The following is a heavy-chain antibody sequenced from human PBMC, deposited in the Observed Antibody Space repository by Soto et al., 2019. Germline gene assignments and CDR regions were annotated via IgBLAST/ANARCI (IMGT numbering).Heavy chain of an antibody. V-gene: IGHV3-49*03. CDR2: IKSKAFGGTP. CDR1: GFPFGDFA. CDR3: TRDHYGRGFSSGAFDS. J-gene: IGHJ4*02. D-gene: IGHD5-18*01. Sequence: GGSLRLSCSPSGFPFGDFAMNWFRQAPGKGLEWVGFIKSKAFGGTPEYAASVKDRFTISRDDSMSIAYLQMNSLKTDDTAVYYCTRDHYGRGFSSGAFDSWGQGTPVTVSS.